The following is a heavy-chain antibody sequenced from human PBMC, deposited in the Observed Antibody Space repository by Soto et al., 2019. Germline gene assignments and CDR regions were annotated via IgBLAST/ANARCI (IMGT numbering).Heavy chain of an antibody. CDR3: ARRADTAMATYTNYYYYGMDV. CDR2: IWYDGSNK. Sequence: QVQLVESGGGVVQPGRSLRLSCAASGFTFSSYGMHWVRQAPGKGLEWVAVIWYDGSNKYYADSVKGRFTISRDNSKNTLYRQMNSLKGEATAVYYCARRADTAMATYTNYYYYGMDVWGQGTTVTVSS. V-gene: IGHV3-33*01. J-gene: IGHJ6*02. D-gene: IGHD5-18*01. CDR1: GFTFSSYG.